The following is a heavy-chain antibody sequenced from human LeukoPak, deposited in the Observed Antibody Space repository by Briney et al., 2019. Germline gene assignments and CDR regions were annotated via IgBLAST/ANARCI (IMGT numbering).Heavy chain of an antibody. CDR1: GYTFTGYY. J-gene: IGHJ5*02. D-gene: IGHD2-15*01. Sequence: ASVKVSCKASGYTFTGYYMHWVRQAPGQGLEWMGWINPNSGGTNYAQKFQGWVTMTRDTSISTAYMELSRLRSDDTAVYYCAREMGGYCSGGSCSNWFDPWGQGTLVTVSS. V-gene: IGHV1-2*04. CDR3: AREMGGYCSGGSCSNWFDP. CDR2: INPNSGGT.